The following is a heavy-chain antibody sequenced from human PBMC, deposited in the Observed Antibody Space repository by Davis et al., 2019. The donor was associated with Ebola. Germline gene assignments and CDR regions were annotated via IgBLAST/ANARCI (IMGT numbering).Heavy chain of an antibody. V-gene: IGHV3-30-3*01. J-gene: IGHJ4*02. CDR3: ARGWGRMTTVTTSAY. D-gene: IGHD4-17*01. CDR1: GFTFSSYA. CDR2: MSYDGSNK. Sequence: GESLKISCAASGFTFSSYAIHWVRQAPGKGLEWVAVMSYDGSNKYYADSVKGRFTISRDNSKNTLYLQMNSLRAEDTAVYYCARGWGRMTTVTTSAYWGQGTLVTVSS.